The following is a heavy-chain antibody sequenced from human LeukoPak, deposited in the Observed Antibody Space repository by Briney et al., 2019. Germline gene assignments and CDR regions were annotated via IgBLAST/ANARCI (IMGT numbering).Heavy chain of an antibody. Sequence: PSETLSLTCTVSGGSISSYYWSWIRQPPGKGLEWIGYIYYSGSTNYNPSLKSRVTISVDTSKNQFSLKLSSVTAADTAVYYCARHLAARPIKYYFDYWGQGTLVTVSS. CDR3: ARHLAARPIKYYFDY. J-gene: IGHJ4*02. CDR1: GGSISSYY. CDR2: IYYSGST. D-gene: IGHD6-6*01. V-gene: IGHV4-59*08.